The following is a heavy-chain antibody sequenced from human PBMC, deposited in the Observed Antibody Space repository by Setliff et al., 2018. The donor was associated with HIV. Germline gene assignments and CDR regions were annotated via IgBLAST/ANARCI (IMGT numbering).Heavy chain of an antibody. J-gene: IGHJ5*02. Sequence: ASVKVSCKASGYTFTRNAMHWVRQAPGQRLEWMGWINTVNGNTKYSQKFQGRVTITRDTSAITVYMELSSLRSGDTAVYYCARDLNSGDYPHWFDPWGQGTLVTVSS. CDR2: INTVNGNT. D-gene: IGHD4-17*01. CDR1: GYTFTRNA. CDR3: ARDLNSGDYPHWFDP. V-gene: IGHV1-3*04.